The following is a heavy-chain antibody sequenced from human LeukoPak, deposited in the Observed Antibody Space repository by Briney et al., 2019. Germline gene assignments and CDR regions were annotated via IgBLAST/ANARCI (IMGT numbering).Heavy chain of an antibody. V-gene: IGHV3-23*01. J-gene: IGHJ4*02. Sequence: QPGGSLRLSCAASGFTFSSYALSWVRQAPGKGLEWVSAISGSGGSTYYADSVKGRFTISRDNSKNTVYLQMNSLRAEDTAVYYCAKEPYDSSGYEYYFDYWGQGTLVTVSS. CDR3: AKEPYDSSGYEYYFDY. D-gene: IGHD3-22*01. CDR1: GFTFSSYA. CDR2: ISGSGGST.